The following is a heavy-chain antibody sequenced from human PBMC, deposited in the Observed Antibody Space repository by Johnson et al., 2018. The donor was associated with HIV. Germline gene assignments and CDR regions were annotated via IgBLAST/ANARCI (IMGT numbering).Heavy chain of an antibody. Sequence: QVQLVESGGGVVQPGRSLRLSCAASGFTFSSYAMHWVRQAPGKGLEWVAVIWSDGSNKYYADSVKGRFTISRDNSKNTLYLQLNSLIAEDTALYYCAKDLRMMSTLFDALDIWGQGTMVTVSS. CDR2: IWSDGSNK. V-gene: IGHV3-30*04. CDR1: GFTFSSYA. D-gene: IGHD2-2*01. CDR3: AKDLRMMSTLFDALDI. J-gene: IGHJ3*02.